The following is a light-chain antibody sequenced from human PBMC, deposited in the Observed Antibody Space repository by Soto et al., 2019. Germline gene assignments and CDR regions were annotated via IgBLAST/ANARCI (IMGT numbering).Light chain of an antibody. J-gene: IGKJ5*01. CDR2: ATP. CDR3: QQASSFPRT. CDR1: QGISRW. Sequence: DIQMTQSPSSVSASVGDRVTITCRASQGISRWLAWYQQKPGRAPKFLIYATPNLQSGVPSRFSGSGSGTDFTLIISSLQPEDFGTYYCQQASSFPRTFGQGTRLEIK. V-gene: IGKV1D-12*01.